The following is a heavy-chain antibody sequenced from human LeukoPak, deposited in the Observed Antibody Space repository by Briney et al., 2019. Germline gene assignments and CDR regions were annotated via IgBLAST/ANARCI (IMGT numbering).Heavy chain of an antibody. CDR1: GYTFTSYA. V-gene: IGHV7-4-1*02. J-gene: IGHJ5*02. Sequence: ASVKVSCKASGYTFTSYAMNWVRQAPGQGLEWMGWINTNTGKPTYAQGFTGRFVFSLDTSVSTTYLQISSLKAEDTAVYYCARSTSETAMVLANGAHNWFDPWGQGTLVTVSS. CDR3: ARSTSETAMVLANGAHNWFDP. D-gene: IGHD5-18*01. CDR2: INTNTGKP.